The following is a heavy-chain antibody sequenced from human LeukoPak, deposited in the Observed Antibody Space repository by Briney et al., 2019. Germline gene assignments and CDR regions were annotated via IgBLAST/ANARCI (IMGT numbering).Heavy chain of an antibody. CDR1: GGSISSYY. Sequence: KPSETLSLTCNVSGGSISSYYWSWIRQPPGKGLEWIGYIHHSGSTNYNPSLKSRVTISVDTSKNQFSLKLSSVTAADTAVYYCARVGDGYPATIDYWGQGTLVTVSS. V-gene: IGHV4-59*08. CDR3: ARVGDGYPATIDY. J-gene: IGHJ4*02. D-gene: IGHD5-24*01. CDR2: IHHSGST.